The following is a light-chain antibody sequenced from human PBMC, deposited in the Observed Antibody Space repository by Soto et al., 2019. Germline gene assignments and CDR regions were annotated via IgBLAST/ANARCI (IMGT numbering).Light chain of an antibody. V-gene: IGKV1-5*01. CDR1: QTIDRW. J-gene: IGKJ1*01. CDR3: QQYADNPT. CDR2: DAS. Sequence: DIQLTQSPSTLSASIGDRVVITCRASQTIDRWLAWYQQRPGLAPKLLIYDASTLESGVPSRFSGSGSETEFTLSISSLQPDDFATYHCQQYADNPTFGQGTTVEVK.